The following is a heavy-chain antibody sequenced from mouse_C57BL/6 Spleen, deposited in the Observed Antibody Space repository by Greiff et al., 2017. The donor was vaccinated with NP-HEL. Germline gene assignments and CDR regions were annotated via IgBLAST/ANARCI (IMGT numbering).Heavy chain of an antibody. Sequence: VQLHQSGAELAKPGASVKLSCKASGYTFTSYWMHWVKQRPGQGLEWIGYINPSSGYTKYNQKFKDKATLTADKSSSTAYMQLSSLTYEDSAVYYCARGYGSRGWYFDVWGTGTTVTVSS. J-gene: IGHJ1*03. V-gene: IGHV1-7*01. CDR3: ARGYGSRGWYFDV. CDR1: GYTFTSYW. CDR2: INPSSGYT. D-gene: IGHD1-1*01.